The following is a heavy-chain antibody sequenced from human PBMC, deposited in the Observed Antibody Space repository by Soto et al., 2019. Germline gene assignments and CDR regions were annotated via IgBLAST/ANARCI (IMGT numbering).Heavy chain of an antibody. J-gene: IGHJ4*02. CDR1: GGSIRGYY. Sequence: QMQLQESGPGLVKPSETLSLTCTVSGGSIRGYYWSWIRQSAVMGLEWIGRMHTSGSTNYNPSLKSRVTISVDMSKNQISLKLTSVTAADTALYYCVRASMPKAHFDSWGQGTLVTVSS. D-gene: IGHD2-2*01. V-gene: IGHV4-4*07. CDR2: MHTSGST. CDR3: VRASMPKAHFDS.